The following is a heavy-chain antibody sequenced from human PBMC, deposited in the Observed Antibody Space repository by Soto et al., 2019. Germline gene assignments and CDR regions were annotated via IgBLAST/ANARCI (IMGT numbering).Heavy chain of an antibody. Sequence: LRLSCAASGLTFSNYAMSWVRQAPGKGLEWVSTISGSGGSTYYADSVKGRFTISRDNSKNTLCLQMNSLRAEDTAVYYCARLYYGSGSGPRVDPWGQGTLVTVSS. CDR3: ARLYYGSGSGPRVDP. CDR1: GLTFSNYA. D-gene: IGHD3-10*01. V-gene: IGHV3-23*01. J-gene: IGHJ5*02. CDR2: ISGSGGST.